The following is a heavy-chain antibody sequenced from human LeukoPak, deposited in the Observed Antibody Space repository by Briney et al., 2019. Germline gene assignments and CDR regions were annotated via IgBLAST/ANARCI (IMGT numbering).Heavy chain of an antibody. J-gene: IGHJ3*01. CDR1: GGSISTYY. V-gene: IGHV4-59*12. D-gene: IGHD3-10*01. CDR3: ARDTFRGAADIFDV. CDR2: IYYSGTT. Sequence: SETLSLTCTVSGGSISTYYWSWIRQPPGEGLEWIGSIYYSGTTHSNPSLKSRVTISLDRSKNQFSLNLSSVTAADTAVFYCARDTFRGAADIFDVWGQGTMVTVSS.